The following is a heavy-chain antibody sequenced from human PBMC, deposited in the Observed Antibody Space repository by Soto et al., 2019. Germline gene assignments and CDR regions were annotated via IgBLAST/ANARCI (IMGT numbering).Heavy chain of an antibody. J-gene: IGHJ2*01. Sequence: QLQLQESGPGLVKPSETLSLTCTVSGGSISSSSYYWGWLRQPPGKGLEWIGSIYYSGSTYYNPSLKSRVTISVETSKNQFSLKLRSVTAADTAVYYCARPYYDFWSGYYNNWYFDLWGRGTLVTVSS. CDR3: ARPYYDFWSGYYNNWYFDL. CDR2: IYYSGST. CDR1: GGSISSSSYY. V-gene: IGHV4-39*01. D-gene: IGHD3-3*01.